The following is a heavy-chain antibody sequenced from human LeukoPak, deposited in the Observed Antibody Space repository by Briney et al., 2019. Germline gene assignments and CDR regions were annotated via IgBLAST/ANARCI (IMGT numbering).Heavy chain of an antibody. V-gene: IGHV3-23*01. J-gene: IGHJ4*02. CDR1: GFTFSSYA. CDR2: ISGSGGST. D-gene: IGHD4-23*01. CDR3: AKAQTYGGNSGDDY. Sequence: TGGSLRLSCAASGFTFSSYAMSWVRQAPGKGLEWVSAISGSGGSTYYADSVKGRFTISRDNSKNTLYLQMNSLRAEDTAVYYCAKAQTYGGNSGDDYWGQGTLVTVSS.